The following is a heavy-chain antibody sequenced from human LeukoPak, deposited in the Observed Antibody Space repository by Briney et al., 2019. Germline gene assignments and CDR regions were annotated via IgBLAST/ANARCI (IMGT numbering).Heavy chain of an antibody. Sequence: SVKVSCKTSGGTFSIYAINWVRQAPGQGLEWMGGIIPIFDTTNYAQKFQGRVTITADGSTSTAYMELSSLRSEDTAVYYCARDLEGYHYGSGNYPQWGQGTLITVSS. J-gene: IGHJ4*02. CDR3: ARDLEGYHYGSGNYPQ. CDR1: GGTFSIYA. CDR2: IIPIFDTT. V-gene: IGHV1-69*13. D-gene: IGHD3-10*01.